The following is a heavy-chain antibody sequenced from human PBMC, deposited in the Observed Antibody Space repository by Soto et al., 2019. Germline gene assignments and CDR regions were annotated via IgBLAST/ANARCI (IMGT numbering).Heavy chain of an antibody. CDR2: IYHSGST. J-gene: IGHJ3*02. CDR3: ARDGDYAMGAFDI. D-gene: IGHD4-17*01. Sequence: QVQLQESGPGLVKPSGTLSLTCAVSSGSISSSNWWSWVRQPPGKGLEWIGEIYHSGSTNYNPSLKSRRTISVDKSKNQFDLKLSSVTAADTAVYYCARDGDYAMGAFDIWGQGTMVTVSS. CDR1: SGSISSSNW. V-gene: IGHV4-4*02.